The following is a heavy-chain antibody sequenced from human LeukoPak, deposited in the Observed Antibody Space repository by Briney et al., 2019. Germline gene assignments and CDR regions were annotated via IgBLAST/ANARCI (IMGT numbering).Heavy chain of an antibody. CDR3: ARDMSSGSGLDYFDY. Sequence: HPGESLRLSCAASGFRFKNYAMSWVRQAPGKGLEWVSAISGGVGSAYYADSVKGRFTISRDNSKNTLYLQMNSLRAEDTAVYYCARDMSSGSGLDYFDYWGQGTLVTVSS. J-gene: IGHJ4*02. CDR2: ISGGVGSA. V-gene: IGHV3-23*01. CDR1: GFRFKNYA. D-gene: IGHD1-26*01.